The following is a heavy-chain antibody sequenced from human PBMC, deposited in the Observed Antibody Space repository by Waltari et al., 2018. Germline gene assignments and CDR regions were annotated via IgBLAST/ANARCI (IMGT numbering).Heavy chain of an antibody. D-gene: IGHD5-12*01. V-gene: IGHV4-34*01. CDR3: ASGGLVASDY. Sequence: QVQLQQWGAGLLKPSETLSLTCAVYGGSFSGYYWSWIRQPPGKGLEWIGVINHSGSTNYNPSLKSRVTISVDTSKNQFSLKLSAVTAADTAVYYWASGGLVASDYWGQGTLVTVSS. CDR2: INHSGST. J-gene: IGHJ4*02. CDR1: GGSFSGYY.